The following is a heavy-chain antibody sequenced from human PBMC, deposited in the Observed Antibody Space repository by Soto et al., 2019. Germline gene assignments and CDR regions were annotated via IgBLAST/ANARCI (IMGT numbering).Heavy chain of an antibody. CDR1: GGSISSSSYY. J-gene: IGHJ4*02. Sequence: SETLSLTCTVSGGSISSSSYYWGWIRQPPGKGLEWIGSIYYSGSTYYNPSLKSRVTISVDTSKNQFSLKLSSVTAADTAVYYCAVVVAATADDWGQGTLVTVSS. CDR2: IYYSGST. V-gene: IGHV4-39*01. D-gene: IGHD2-15*01. CDR3: AVVVAATADD.